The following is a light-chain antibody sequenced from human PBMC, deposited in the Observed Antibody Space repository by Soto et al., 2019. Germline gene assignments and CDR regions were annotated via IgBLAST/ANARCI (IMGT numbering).Light chain of an antibody. CDR2: VNSDGSL. CDR3: QTWGTGIRV. Sequence: QAVVTQSPSASASLGASVKLTCTLSSGHSNYAIAWYQQQPEKGPQYLMKVNSDGSLSKGDGIPDRFSGSSSGAERYLTISSLQSEDEADYYCQTWGTGIRVFGGGTKLTVL. J-gene: IGLJ3*02. CDR1: SGHSNYA. V-gene: IGLV4-69*02.